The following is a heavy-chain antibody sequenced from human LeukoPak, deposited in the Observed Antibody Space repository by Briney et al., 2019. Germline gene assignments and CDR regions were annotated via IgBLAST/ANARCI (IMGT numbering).Heavy chain of an antibody. V-gene: IGHV3-64D*09. J-gene: IGHJ4*02. Sequence: GGSLRLSCSASGFTFSNFPMHWVRQAPGKGLEYVSAVSSDGGSTYYADPVRGRFTISRDNSKNTLSLQMGSLRAEDTAVYYCVKAILFGSVSYYADWGQGTLATVSS. CDR3: VKAILFGSVSYYAD. CDR2: VSSDGGST. D-gene: IGHD3-22*01. CDR1: GFTFSNFP.